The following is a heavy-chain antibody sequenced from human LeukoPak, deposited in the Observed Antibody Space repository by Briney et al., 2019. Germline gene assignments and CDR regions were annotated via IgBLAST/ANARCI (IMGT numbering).Heavy chain of an antibody. V-gene: IGHV3-30-3*01. CDR3: ARDNGSSGYFEWYFDY. CDR1: GFTFSSYA. CDR2: ISYDGSNK. J-gene: IGHJ4*02. D-gene: IGHD3-22*01. Sequence: GGSLRLSCAASGFTFSSYAMHWVRQAPGKGLEWMAVISYDGSNKYYADSVKGRFTISRDNSKNTLYLQMNSLRAEDTAVYYCARDNGSSGYFEWYFDYWGQGTLVTVSS.